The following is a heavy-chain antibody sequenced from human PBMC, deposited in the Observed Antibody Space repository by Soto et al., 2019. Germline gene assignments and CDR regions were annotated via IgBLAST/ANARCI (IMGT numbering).Heavy chain of an antibody. V-gene: IGHV4-59*08. CDR3: ARHKEYSSSSGYYGMDV. J-gene: IGHJ6*02. Sequence: SETLSLTCTVSGGSISSYYWSWIRQPPGKGLEWIGYIYYSGSTNYNPSLKSRVTISVDTSKNQFSLKLSFVTAADTAVYYCARHKEYSSSSGYYGMDVWGQGTTVTVSS. CDR1: GGSISSYY. D-gene: IGHD6-6*01. CDR2: IYYSGST.